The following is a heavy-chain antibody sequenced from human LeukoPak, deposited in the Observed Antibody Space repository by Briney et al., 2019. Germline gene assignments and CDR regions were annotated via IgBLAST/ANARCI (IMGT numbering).Heavy chain of an antibody. CDR1: GGSISSSSYY. Sequence: SETLSLTCTVSGGSISSSSYYWGWIRQPPGKGLEWIGSIYYSGSTYYNPSLKSRVTISVDTSKNQFSLKLSSVTAADTAVYYCARDLYDFLFGFVDLDAFDILGQGTMVTVSS. J-gene: IGHJ3*02. V-gene: IGHV4-39*07. CDR3: ARDLYDFLFGFVDLDAFDI. CDR2: IYYSGST. D-gene: IGHD3-3*01.